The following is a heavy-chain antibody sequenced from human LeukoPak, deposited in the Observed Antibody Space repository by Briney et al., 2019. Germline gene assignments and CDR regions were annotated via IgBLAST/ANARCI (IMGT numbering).Heavy chain of an antibody. V-gene: IGHV7-4-1*02. J-gene: IGHJ5*02. CDR2: INTNTGNP. D-gene: IGHD5-12*01. CDR1: GYTFTSYA. CDR3: ARTHGVATIPIGGP. Sequence: ASVKVSCKASGYTFTSYAMNWVRQAPGQGLEWMGWINTNTGNPTYAQGFTGRFVFSLDTSVSTAYLQISSLKAEDTAVYYCARTHGVATIPIGGPWGQGTLVTVSS.